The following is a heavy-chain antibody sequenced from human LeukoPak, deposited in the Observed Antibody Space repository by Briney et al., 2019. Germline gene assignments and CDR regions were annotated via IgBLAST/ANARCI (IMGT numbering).Heavy chain of an antibody. CDR1: GGTFSSYT. CDR2: IISILGIA. J-gene: IGHJ4*02. D-gene: IGHD2-2*01. CDR3: ARLVPAATPDSKNRDC. Sequence: ASVKVSCKASGGTFSSYTISWVRQAPGQGLEWMGRIISILGIANYAQKFQGRVTITADKSTSTAYMELSSLRSEDTAVYYCARLVPAATPDSKNRDCWGQGTLVTGSS. V-gene: IGHV1-69*02.